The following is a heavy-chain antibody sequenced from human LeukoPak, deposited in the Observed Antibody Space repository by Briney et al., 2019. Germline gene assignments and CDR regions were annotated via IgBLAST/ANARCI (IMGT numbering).Heavy chain of an antibody. CDR2: IRSKANSYAT. D-gene: IGHD6-19*01. J-gene: IGHJ4*02. V-gene: IGHV3-73*01. CDR1: GFTFSGSA. CDR3: TRHAPVATLEGFDY. Sequence: GGSLRLSCAASGFTFSGSATHWVRQASGKGLEWVGRIRSKANSYATAYAASVKGRFTISRDDSKNTAYLQMNSLKTEDTAVYYCTRHAPVATLEGFDYWGQGTLVTVSS.